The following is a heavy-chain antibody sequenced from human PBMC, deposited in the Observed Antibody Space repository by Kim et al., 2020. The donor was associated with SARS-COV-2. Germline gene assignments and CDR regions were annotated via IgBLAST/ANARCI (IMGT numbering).Heavy chain of an antibody. D-gene: IGHD4-17*01. CDR2: IIPIFGTA. J-gene: IGHJ6*02. CDR1: GGTFSSYA. CDR3: AREWSGSRNYGGNSGYGMDV. Sequence: SVKVSCKASGGTFSSYAISWVRQAPGQGLEWMGGIIPIFGTANYAQKFQGRVTITADESTSTAYMELSSLRSEDTAVYYCAREWSGSRNYGGNSGYGMDVWGQGTTVTVSS. V-gene: IGHV1-69*13.